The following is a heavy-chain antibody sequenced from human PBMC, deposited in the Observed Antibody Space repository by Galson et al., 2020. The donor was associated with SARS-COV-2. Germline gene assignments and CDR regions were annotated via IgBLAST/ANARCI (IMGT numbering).Heavy chain of an antibody. V-gene: IGHV4-59*08. CDR2: LYYSGTT. D-gene: IGHD3-22*01. Sequence: SETLSLTCTVSGGSLNNYYWSWIRQPPGKGLEWIGYLYYSGTTKYNPSLKSRVTISVDTSKNQFSLKLSSVTAADTAVYYCARYTNHYDSSGYSFDYWGQGTLVTVSS. CDR3: ARYTNHYDSSGYSFDY. J-gene: IGHJ4*02. CDR1: GGSLNNYY.